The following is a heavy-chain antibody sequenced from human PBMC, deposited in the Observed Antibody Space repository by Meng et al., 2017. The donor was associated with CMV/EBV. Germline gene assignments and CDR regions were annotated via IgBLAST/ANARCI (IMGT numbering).Heavy chain of an antibody. D-gene: IGHD3-3*01. V-gene: IGHV4-59*01. Sequence: LSCTVSGGSISSYYWSWIRQPPGKGLEWIGYIYYSGSTNYNPSLKSRVTISVDTSKNQFSLKLSSVTAADTAVYYCARDWITIFDYYYGMDVWGQGTTVTVSS. CDR1: GGSISSYY. CDR2: IYYSGST. CDR3: ARDWITIFDYYYGMDV. J-gene: IGHJ6*02.